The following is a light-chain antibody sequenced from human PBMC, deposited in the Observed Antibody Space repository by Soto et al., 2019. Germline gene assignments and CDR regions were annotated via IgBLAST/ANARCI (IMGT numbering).Light chain of an antibody. J-gene: IGKJ5*01. CDR2: KAS. Sequence: DIQMTQSPSTLSASVGDRVTITCRASQSISSWLAWYQQKPGKAPKSLIYKASSLESGVPSRFSGSGSGTEFTLTISSLQPDDFATYYCQQYLSYPFTFGQGTRLEIK. CDR1: QSISSW. CDR3: QQYLSYPFT. V-gene: IGKV1-5*03.